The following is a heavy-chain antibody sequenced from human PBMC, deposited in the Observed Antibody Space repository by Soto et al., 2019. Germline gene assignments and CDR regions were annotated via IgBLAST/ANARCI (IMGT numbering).Heavy chain of an antibody. Sequence: SETLSLTCAVSGGSISSGDYYWSWIRQPPGEGLEWIGYIYYSGSTYYNPSLNSRLTISVDTSKNQFSLKLSSVTAADTAVYYCARDPGYYGSGSYYPTYGMDVWGQGTTVTVSS. D-gene: IGHD3-10*01. J-gene: IGHJ6*02. CDR3: ARDPGYYGSGSYYPTYGMDV. V-gene: IGHV4-30-4*01. CDR2: IYYSGST. CDR1: GGSISSGDYY.